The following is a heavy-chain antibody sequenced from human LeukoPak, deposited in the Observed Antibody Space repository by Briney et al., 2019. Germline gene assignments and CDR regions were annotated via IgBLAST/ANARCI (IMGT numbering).Heavy chain of an antibody. CDR1: GYTFTDYY. D-gene: IGHD2-15*01. Sequence: GGAVKVSCKASGYTFTDYYIHWVRQAPGQGLEWMGWINPNSGGTNYAQKFQGRVTMTRDTSISTAYMELSRLRSDDTAVYYCARERYCSGGSCRTDAFDIWGQGTMVTVSS. J-gene: IGHJ3*02. V-gene: IGHV1-2*02. CDR3: ARERYCSGGSCRTDAFDI. CDR2: INPNSGGT.